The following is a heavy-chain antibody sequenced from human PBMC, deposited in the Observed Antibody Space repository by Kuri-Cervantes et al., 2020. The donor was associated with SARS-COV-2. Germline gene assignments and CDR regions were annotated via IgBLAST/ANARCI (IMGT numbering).Heavy chain of an antibody. D-gene: IGHD3-22*01. CDR1: GFSLSGYA. CDR2: ISFEGSNK. CDR3: ARETDYYGSSGYYGGFDY. Sequence: GESLKISCTGPGFSLSGYALHWVRQAPGKGLGWVAVISFEGSNKKYADFVEGRFTISRDNSRNTLYLQMHSLRAEDTAVYYCARETDYYGSSGYYGGFDYWGQGTLVTVSS. V-gene: IGHV3-30*04. J-gene: IGHJ4*02.